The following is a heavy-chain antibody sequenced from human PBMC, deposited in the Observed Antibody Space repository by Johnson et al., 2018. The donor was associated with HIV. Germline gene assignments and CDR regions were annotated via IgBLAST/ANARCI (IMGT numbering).Heavy chain of an antibody. CDR1: GFTFSSYW. CDR2: IKQDGSEK. D-gene: IGHD3-22*01. J-gene: IGHJ3*02. CDR3: ARDAKYYYDSSGYYYEHDAFDI. Sequence: GGLVQPGGSLRLSCAASGFTFSSYWMSWVRQAPGNGLEWVANIKQDGSEKYYVDSVKGRFTISRDNAKNSLYLQMNSLRAEDTAVYYCARDAKYYYDSSGYYYEHDAFDIWGQGTMVTVSS. V-gene: IGHV3-7*03.